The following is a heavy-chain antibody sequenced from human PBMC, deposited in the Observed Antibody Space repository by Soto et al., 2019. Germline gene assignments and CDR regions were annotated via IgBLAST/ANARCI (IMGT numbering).Heavy chain of an antibody. CDR1: GGTFSSYA. CDR3: PGGFTVVGVNSYLDY. J-gene: IGHJ4*02. D-gene: IGHD3-16*01. V-gene: IGHV1-69*06. CDR2: IIPIFGTA. Sequence: QVQLVQSGAEVKKPGSSVKVSCKASGGTFSSYAISWVRQAPGQGLEWMGGIIPIFGTANYAQKFQGRVTFTADNSTTQAYWGRRGLSSEATAVYSWPGGFTVVGVNSYLDYWGQGPRSPSPQ.